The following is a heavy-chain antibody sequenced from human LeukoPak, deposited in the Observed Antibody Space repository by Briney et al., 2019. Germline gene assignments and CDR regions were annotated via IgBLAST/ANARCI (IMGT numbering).Heavy chain of an antibody. CDR3: ARDVGGWRGALDI. J-gene: IGHJ3*02. CDR2: INPIGGST. CDR1: GYTFTSYY. D-gene: IGHD5-12*01. V-gene: IGHV1-46*01. Sequence: ASVKVSCKASGYTFTSYYMHWVRKAPGQGLEWMGIINPIGGSTTYAKKFQDRVTMTRETSTSTVYMEVNSLRSEDTAMYYCARDVGGWRGALDIWGQGTMVTVSS.